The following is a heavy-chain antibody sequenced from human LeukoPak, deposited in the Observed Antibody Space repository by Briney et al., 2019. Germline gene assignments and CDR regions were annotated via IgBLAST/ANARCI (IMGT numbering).Heavy chain of an antibody. CDR1: GFTFSSYG. CDR3: AKSRDSGYVHSAGFDY. CDR2: IRYDGTNK. Sequence: GGSLRLSCAASGFTFSSYGMHWVRQAPGKGLEWVAFIRYDGTNKYYAESVKGRFTISRDNSKNTLYLQMNSLRAEDTAVYYCAKSRDSGYVHSAGFDYWGQGTLVTVSS. V-gene: IGHV3-30*02. D-gene: IGHD5-12*01. J-gene: IGHJ4*02.